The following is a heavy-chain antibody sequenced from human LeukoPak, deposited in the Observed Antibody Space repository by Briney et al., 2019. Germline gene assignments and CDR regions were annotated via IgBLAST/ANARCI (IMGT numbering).Heavy chain of an antibody. CDR3: ARDSRAYMVRGVISETYYYYGMDV. V-gene: IGHV3-30-3*01. D-gene: IGHD3-10*01. CDR2: ISYDGSNK. J-gene: IGHJ6*02. Sequence: GGSLRLSCAASGFTFSSYAMHWVRQAPGKGLEWVAVISYDGSNKYYADSVKGRFTISRDNSKNTLYLQMNSLRAEDTAVYYCARDSRAYMVRGVISETYYYYGMDVWGQGTTVTVSS. CDR1: GFTFSSYA.